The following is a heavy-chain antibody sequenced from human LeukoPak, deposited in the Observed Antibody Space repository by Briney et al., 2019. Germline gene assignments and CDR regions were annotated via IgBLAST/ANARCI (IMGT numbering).Heavy chain of an antibody. CDR1: GFTFSTYG. CDR2: IRYDGSDK. D-gene: IGHD7-27*01. Sequence: GGSLRLSCAASGFTFSTYGMHWVRQAPGKGLEWVAFIRYDGSDKYYLDSVKGRFTISRDNSKNTLYLQMNSLGAEDTAVYYCVKDANWAFHYWGQGTLVTVSS. J-gene: IGHJ4*02. V-gene: IGHV3-30*02. CDR3: VKDANWAFHY.